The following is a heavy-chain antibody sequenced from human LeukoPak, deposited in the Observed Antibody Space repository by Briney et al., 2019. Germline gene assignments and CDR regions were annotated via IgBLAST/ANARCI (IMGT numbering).Heavy chain of an antibody. Sequence: GGSLRLSCAASGFTFSDYYMSWIRQAPGKGLEWVSYISSSGSTIYYADSVKGRFTIPRDNAKNSLYLQMNSLRAEDTAVYYCARDPMPYYYGSGREYYFDYWGQGTLVTVSS. CDR2: ISSSGSTI. CDR3: ARDPMPYYYGSGREYYFDY. J-gene: IGHJ4*02. D-gene: IGHD3-10*01. CDR1: GFTFSDYY. V-gene: IGHV3-11*01.